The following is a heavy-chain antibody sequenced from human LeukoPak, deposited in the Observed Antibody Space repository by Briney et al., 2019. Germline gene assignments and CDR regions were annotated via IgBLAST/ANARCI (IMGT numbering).Heavy chain of an antibody. CDR2: ISSTGNYM. V-gene: IGHV3-21*01. Sequence: GGSLRLSCAASGFTFTTYTINWVRQAPGKGLEWVSSISSTGNYMFYGDSVKGRFTISRDDAKNSLYLQMNSLRAEDTAMYYWAGSKIIQLDSMDVWGNGTKVTV. D-gene: IGHD5-18*01. CDR1: GFTFTTYT. J-gene: IGHJ6*04. CDR3: AGSKIIQLDSMDV.